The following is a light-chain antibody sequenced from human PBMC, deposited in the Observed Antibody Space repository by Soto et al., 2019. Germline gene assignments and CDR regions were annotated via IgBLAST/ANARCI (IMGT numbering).Light chain of an antibody. CDR2: QNT. Sequence: SYELTQPPSVSVSPGQTASITCSGDKLGDKYASWYQQKSGQSPVLVIYQNTKRPSGIPERFSGCNSGNTATLTISGTQAMDEADFYCQAWDGSMVFGGGTQLTVL. CDR1: KLGDKY. J-gene: IGLJ2*01. V-gene: IGLV3-1*01. CDR3: QAWDGSMV.